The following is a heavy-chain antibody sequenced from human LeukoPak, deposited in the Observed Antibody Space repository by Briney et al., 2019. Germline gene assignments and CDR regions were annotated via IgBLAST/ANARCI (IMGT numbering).Heavy chain of an antibody. CDR3: ARALDLDCSSTSCYLMSGLGY. CDR1: GYSFTTYW. CDR2: IYPGDSDT. D-gene: IGHD2-2*01. V-gene: IGHV5-51*01. Sequence: GESLKISCKGSGYSFTTYWIGWVRQMPGRGLEWKGIIYPGDSDTRYSPSFQGQVTISADKSISTAYLQWSSLKASDTAMYYCARALDLDCSSTSCYLMSGLGYWGQGTLVTVSS. J-gene: IGHJ4*02.